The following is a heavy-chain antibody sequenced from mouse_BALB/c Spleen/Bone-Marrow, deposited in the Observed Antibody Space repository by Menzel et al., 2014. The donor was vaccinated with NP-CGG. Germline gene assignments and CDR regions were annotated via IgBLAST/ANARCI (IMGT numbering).Heavy chain of an antibody. J-gene: IGHJ2*01. Sequence: QVQLQQPGAELVKPGASVKLSRKASGYTFTSYWMHWVKQRPGQGLEWIGEIDPSDSYTNYNQKFKGKATLTVDKSSSTAYMQLSSLTSEDSAVYYCARGLYGNSGYWGQGTTLTVSS. D-gene: IGHD2-1*01. V-gene: IGHV1-69*02. CDR2: IDPSDSYT. CDR1: GYTFTSYW. CDR3: ARGLYGNSGY.